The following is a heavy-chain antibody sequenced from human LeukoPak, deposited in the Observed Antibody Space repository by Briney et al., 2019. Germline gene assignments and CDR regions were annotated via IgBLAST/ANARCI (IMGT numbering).Heavy chain of an antibody. V-gene: IGHV3-49*04. Sequence: SGGSLRLSYTASGFTFGDYAMSWVRQAPGKGLEWVGFIRSKAYGGTTEYAASVKGRFTISRDDSKSIAYLQMNSLRTEDTAVYYCTRYSWYYFDCWGQGTLVTVSS. CDR2: IRSKAYGGTT. D-gene: IGHD6-13*01. J-gene: IGHJ4*02. CDR1: GFTFGDYA. CDR3: TRYSWYYFDC.